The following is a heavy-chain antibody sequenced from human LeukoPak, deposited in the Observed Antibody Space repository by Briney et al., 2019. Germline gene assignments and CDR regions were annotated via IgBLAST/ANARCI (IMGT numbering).Heavy chain of an antibody. V-gene: IGHV4-39*01. CDR1: GGSISSSSYY. CDR3: ASQLPYSSGWYYDY. Sequence: SETLSLTCTVSGGSISSSSYYWGWIRQPPGKGLEWIGSIYYSGSTYYNPSLKSRVTISVDTSKNQFSLKLSSVTAADTAVYYCASQLPYSSGWYYDYWGQGTLVTVSS. D-gene: IGHD6-19*01. J-gene: IGHJ4*02. CDR2: IYYSGST.